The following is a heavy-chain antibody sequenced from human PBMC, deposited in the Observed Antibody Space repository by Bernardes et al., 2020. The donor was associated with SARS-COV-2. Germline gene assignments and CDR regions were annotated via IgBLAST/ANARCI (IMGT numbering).Heavy chain of an antibody. D-gene: IGHD2-15*01. CDR2: ISYDGSNK. Sequence: RLLSLSCAASGFTFSSYAMHWVRPAPGKGLEWVAVISYDGSNKYYADSVKGRFTISRDNSKNTLYLQMNSLRAEDTAVYYCARDGSEVVVAASPFDYWGQGTLVTVSS. V-gene: IGHV3-30-3*01. J-gene: IGHJ4*02. CDR3: ARDGSEVVVAASPFDY. CDR1: GFTFSSYA.